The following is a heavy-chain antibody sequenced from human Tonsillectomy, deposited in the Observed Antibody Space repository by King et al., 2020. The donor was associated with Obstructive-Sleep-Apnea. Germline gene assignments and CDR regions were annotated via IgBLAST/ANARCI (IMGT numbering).Heavy chain of an antibody. CDR1: GYSFTNKW. CDR2: IYPGDSDT. J-gene: IGHJ4*02. V-gene: IGHV5-51*01. D-gene: IGHD6-19*01. Sequence: VQLVESGAEVKKPGESLKISCKGSGYSFTNKWIIWVRQMPGKGLEWMGVIYPGDSDTRYSPSFQGQVTISVDRSISTAYLQWSSLKASDTAMYFCARAGIAVAGSGGIDYWGQGSLVTVSS. CDR3: ARAGIAVAGSGGIDY.